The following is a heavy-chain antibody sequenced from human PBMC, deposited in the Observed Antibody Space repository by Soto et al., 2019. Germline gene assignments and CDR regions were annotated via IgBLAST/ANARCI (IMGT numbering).Heavy chain of an antibody. J-gene: IGHJ4*02. CDR2: ITGSGGST. D-gene: IGHD6-13*01. V-gene: IGHV3-23*01. Sequence: EVQLLESGGGLVQPGGSLRLSCAASGFTFSTYAMSWVGQVPGTGLEWVSLITGSGGSTYYADSVKGRFTISRDNSKNTLYLQMNSLRAEDTAVYYCAKGGSSWSYFDCWGQGTLVTVSS. CDR1: GFTFSTYA. CDR3: AKGGSSWSYFDC.